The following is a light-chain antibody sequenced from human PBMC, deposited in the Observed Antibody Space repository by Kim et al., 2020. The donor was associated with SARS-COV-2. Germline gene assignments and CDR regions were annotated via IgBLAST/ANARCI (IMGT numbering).Light chain of an antibody. CDR1: QSVKSW. CDR2: KAS. J-gene: IGKJ1*01. Sequence: DIQMTQSPSTLSASVGDRVSITCRARQSVKSWLAWYQQKPGKAPKLLIYKASTLESGVPSRFAGSGSGTEFTLTISSLQPDDFATYYCQQYYTWWTFCQGTKVDIQ. V-gene: IGKV1-5*03. CDR3: QQYYTWWT.